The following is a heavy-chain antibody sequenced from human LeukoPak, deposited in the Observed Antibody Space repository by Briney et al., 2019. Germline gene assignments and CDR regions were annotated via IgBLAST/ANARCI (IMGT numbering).Heavy chain of an antibody. CDR1: GYTFNNFG. CDR2: MTPKSGDT. D-gene: IGHD3-10*01. CDR3: ARGHNYGSGESVARAY. J-gene: IGHJ4*02. Sequence: ASVKVSCKASGYTFNNFGIDWIRQAPGQGLEWMGSMTPKSGDTDLAQKFQGRVTMTRDTSLNTAYLAVSSLTSDDTAVYYCARGHNYGSGESVARAYWGQGTLVIVSS. V-gene: IGHV1-8*02.